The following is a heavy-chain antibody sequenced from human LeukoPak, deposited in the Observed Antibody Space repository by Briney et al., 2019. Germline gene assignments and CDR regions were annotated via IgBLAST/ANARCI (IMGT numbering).Heavy chain of an antibody. CDR3: AREKAPGIEDY. CDR1: GFTVSSNY. J-gene: IGHJ4*02. V-gene: IGHV3-48*01. CDR2: ISTSSSTV. D-gene: IGHD6-13*01. Sequence: GSLRLSCAASGFTVSSNYMNWVRQAPGKGPEWVSYISTSSSTVYHADSVKGRFTISRDNAKNSLYLQMNSLRAEDTAVYYCAREKAPGIEDYWGQGTLVTVSS.